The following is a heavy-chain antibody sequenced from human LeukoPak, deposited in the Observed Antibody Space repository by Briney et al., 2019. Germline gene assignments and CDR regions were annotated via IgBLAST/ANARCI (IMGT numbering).Heavy chain of an antibody. Sequence: PSETLSLTCTVSGGSISSGDYYWSWIRQPPGKGLEWIGYIYCSGSTYYNPSLKSRVTISVDTSKNQFSLKLSSVTAADTAVYYCARGWMSGYDFSPYDYWGQGTLVTASS. CDR1: GGSISSGDYY. CDR2: IYCSGST. V-gene: IGHV4-30-4*01. D-gene: IGHD5-12*01. J-gene: IGHJ4*02. CDR3: ARGWMSGYDFSPYDY.